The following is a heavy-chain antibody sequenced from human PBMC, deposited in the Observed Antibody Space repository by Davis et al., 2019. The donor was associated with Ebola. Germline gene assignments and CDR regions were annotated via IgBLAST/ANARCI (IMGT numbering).Heavy chain of an antibody. CDR1: GFTLRSYG. CDR3: ARGRGTYYYYGMDV. D-gene: IGHD3-10*01. J-gene: IGHJ6*02. Sequence: GGSLRLSCAASGFTLRSYGMHWVRQAPGKGLEWVAVISYDGSNEYYADSVKGRFTISRDSSKNTLYLQMNSLRPEDTAVYYCARGRGTYYYYGMDVWGQGTTVTVSS. V-gene: IGHV3-30*03. CDR2: ISYDGSNE.